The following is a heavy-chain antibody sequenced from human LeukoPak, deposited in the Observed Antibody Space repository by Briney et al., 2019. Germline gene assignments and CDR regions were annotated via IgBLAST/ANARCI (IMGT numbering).Heavy chain of an antibody. J-gene: IGHJ6*03. V-gene: IGHV5-51*01. CDR2: IYPGDSDT. Sequence: GESLKISCKGSGYSFTSYWIGWVRQMPGKGLEWMGIIYPGDSDTRYSPSFQGQVTISADKSISTAYLQWSSLKASDTAMYYCARHPYYDSSGYPSLSYDYMDVWGKGTTVTVSS. CDR1: GYSFTSYW. D-gene: IGHD3-22*01. CDR3: ARHPYYDSSGYPSLSYDYMDV.